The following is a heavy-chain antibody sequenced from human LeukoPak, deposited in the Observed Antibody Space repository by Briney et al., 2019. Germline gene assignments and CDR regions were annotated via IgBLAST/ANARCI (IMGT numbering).Heavy chain of an antibody. J-gene: IGHJ4*02. CDR1: GSSFTSYW. Sequence: GASLQISCKGSGSSFTSYWIGWVRQLPGKGLEWMGIIYPGDSDTRYSPSFQGQVTISADKSISTAYLQWSSLKASDTAMYYCARPEDRDGYNFGYWGQGTLVTVSS. CDR2: IYPGDSDT. V-gene: IGHV5-51*01. D-gene: IGHD5-24*01. CDR3: ARPEDRDGYNFGY.